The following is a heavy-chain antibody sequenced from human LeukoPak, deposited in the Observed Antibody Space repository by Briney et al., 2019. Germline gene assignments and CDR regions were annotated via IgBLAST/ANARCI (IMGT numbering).Heavy chain of an antibody. CDR2: ISWNSGSI. V-gene: IGHV3-9*01. D-gene: IGHD6-13*01. CDR1: GFTFSSYA. Sequence: PGGSLRLSCAASGFTFSSYAMHWVRQAPGKGLEWVSGISWNSGSIGYADSVKGRFTISRDNAKNSLYLQMNSLRAEDTALYYCAKDLSSWYNFDYWGQGTLVTVSS. CDR3: AKDLSSWYNFDY. J-gene: IGHJ4*02.